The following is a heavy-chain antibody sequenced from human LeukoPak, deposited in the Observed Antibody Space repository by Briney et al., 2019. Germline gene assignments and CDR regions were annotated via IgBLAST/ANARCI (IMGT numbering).Heavy chain of an antibody. CDR2: INHSGST. J-gene: IGHJ5*02. V-gene: IGHV4-34*01. D-gene: IGHD6-6*01. CDR3: ASPGSSPNGWFDP. Sequence: PSETLSLTCTVSGGSISSYYWRWIRQPPGKGLEWIGEINHSGSTNYNPSLKSRVTISVDTSKNQFSLKLSSVTAADTAVYYCASPGSSPNGWFDPWGQGTLVTVSS. CDR1: GGSISSYY.